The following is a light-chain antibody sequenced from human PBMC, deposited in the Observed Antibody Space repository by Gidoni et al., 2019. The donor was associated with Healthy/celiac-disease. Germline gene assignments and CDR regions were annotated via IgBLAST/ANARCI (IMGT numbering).Light chain of an antibody. Sequence: ELVLTPSPCTLSLSPGERATLSCRASQSVSSSYLAWYQQKPGQAPRLLIYGASSRATGIPDRFSGSGSGTDFTLTISRLEPEDFAVYYCQQYGSSPPYTFGQGTKLEIK. CDR2: GAS. CDR3: QQYGSSPPYT. V-gene: IGKV3-20*01. CDR1: QSVSSSY. J-gene: IGKJ2*01.